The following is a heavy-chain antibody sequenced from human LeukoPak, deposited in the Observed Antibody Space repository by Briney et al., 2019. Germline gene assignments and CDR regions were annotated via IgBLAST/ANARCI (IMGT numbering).Heavy chain of an antibody. CDR1: GYTFTSYY. CDR3: ARIAVEQWGSYYFDY. D-gene: IGHD3-16*01. CDR2: INPNAGTT. V-gene: IGHV1-46*01. J-gene: IGHJ4*02. Sequence: ASVKVSCKASGYTFTSYYMHWVRQAPGQGLEWMGIINPNAGTTSYAQKFQGRVTVTRDMSTSTAYMELSSLRSEDTAVCYCARIAVEQWGSYYFDYWGQGTLVTVSS.